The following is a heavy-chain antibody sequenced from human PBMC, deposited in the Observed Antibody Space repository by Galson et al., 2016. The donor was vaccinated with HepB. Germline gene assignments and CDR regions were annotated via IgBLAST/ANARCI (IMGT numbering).Heavy chain of an antibody. CDR1: GFTFSSQS. V-gene: IGHV3-48*04. J-gene: IGHJ4*02. D-gene: IGHD3-9*01. CDR3: ARLHFDTFPSPGY. Sequence: SLRLSCAVSGFTFSSQSMNWVRQAPGKGLEWVSYISGSGGIIFYADSVKGRFTISRDNAKNSVYPEMNSLRAEDTAVYYCARLHFDTFPSPGYWGQGTLVTVSS. CDR2: ISGSGGII.